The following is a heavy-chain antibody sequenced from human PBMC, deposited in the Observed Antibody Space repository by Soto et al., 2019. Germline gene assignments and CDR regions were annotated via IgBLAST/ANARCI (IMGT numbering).Heavy chain of an antibody. CDR1: GYTFTSYG. D-gene: IGHD4-17*01. J-gene: IGHJ4*02. CDR2: ISAYNGNT. Sequence: ASVKVSCKASGYTFTSYGISWVRQAPGQGLEWMGWISAYNGNTNYAQKLQGRVTMTTDTSTSTAYMELRSLRPDDTAVYYCARDSGQTTVTTRYFDYWGQGTLVTVSS. CDR3: ARDSGQTTVTTRYFDY. V-gene: IGHV1-18*01.